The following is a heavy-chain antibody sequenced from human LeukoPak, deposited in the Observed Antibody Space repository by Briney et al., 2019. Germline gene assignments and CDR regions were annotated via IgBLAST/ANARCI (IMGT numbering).Heavy chain of an antibody. D-gene: IGHD3-22*01. CDR3: ARGGYYYDSSGYWGAFDI. V-gene: IGHV4-59*01. CDR2: IYYSGST. CDR1: GGSISSYY. J-gene: IGHJ3*02. Sequence: SETLSLTCTVSGGSISSYYWSWIRQPPGKGLEWIGYIYYSGSTHYNPSLKSRVTISVDTSKNQFSLKLSSVTAADTAVYYCARGGYYYDSSGYWGAFDIWGQGTMVTVSS.